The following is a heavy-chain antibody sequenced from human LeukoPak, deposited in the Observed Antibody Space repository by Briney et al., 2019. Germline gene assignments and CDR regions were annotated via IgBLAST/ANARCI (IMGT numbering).Heavy chain of an antibody. J-gene: IGHJ4*02. V-gene: IGHV3-30*18. D-gene: IGHD5-12*01. CDR2: ISYDGSNK. CDR1: GFTFSSYG. CDR3: ANGPSLDIVARNSAY. Sequence: GGSLRLSCAASGFTFSSYGMHWVRQAPGKGLEWVAVISYDGSNKYYADSVKGRFTISRDNSKNTLYLQMNSLRAEDTAVYYCANGPSLDIVARNSAYWGQGTLVTVSS.